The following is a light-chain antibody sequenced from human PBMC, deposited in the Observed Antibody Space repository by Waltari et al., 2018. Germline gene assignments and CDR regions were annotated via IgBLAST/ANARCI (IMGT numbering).Light chain of an antibody. J-gene: IGKJ5*01. CDR3: QQANTVPIT. CDR2: TTS. Sequence: DIQVTPSPSSLAASVGGKVTITCRSSQAISDWLVWYQHKPGNAPRLLIYTTSTLQGGVPSRFSGSRSGTDFTLSISNLQPEDSATYYCQQANTVPITFGQGTRLDVK. CDR1: QAISDW. V-gene: IGKV1-12*01.